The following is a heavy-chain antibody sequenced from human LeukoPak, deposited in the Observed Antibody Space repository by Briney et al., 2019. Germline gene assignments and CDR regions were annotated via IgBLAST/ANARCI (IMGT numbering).Heavy chain of an antibody. Sequence: GGSLRLSCAASGFIFSSYWMHWVRQAPGKGLVWVSHINSDGSWTSYADSVKGRFTISKDNAKNTVYLQMNNLRAEDTAVYYCVSFYETYWGRGTLVTVSS. D-gene: IGHD2-2*01. CDR3: VSFYETY. J-gene: IGHJ4*02. V-gene: IGHV3-74*01. CDR2: INSDGSWT. CDR1: GFIFSSYW.